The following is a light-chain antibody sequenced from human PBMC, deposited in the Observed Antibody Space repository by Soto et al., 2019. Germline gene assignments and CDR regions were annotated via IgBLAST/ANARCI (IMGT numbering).Light chain of an antibody. V-gene: IGKV3D-15*01. J-gene: IGKJ1*01. CDR1: QSVTTQ. CDR2: GAS. Sequence: VLTQSPGTLSLSPGERATLSCRASQSVTTQLAWYQQKPGQAPRLIIHGASSRATGVPDRITGSGSGTDFTLTISSLQSEDFAVYYCQQYNNWPRWTFGQGTKV. CDR3: QQYNNWPRWT.